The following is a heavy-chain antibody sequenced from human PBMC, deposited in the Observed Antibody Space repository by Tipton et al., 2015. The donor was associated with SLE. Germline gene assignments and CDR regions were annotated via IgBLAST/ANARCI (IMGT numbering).Heavy chain of an antibody. Sequence: TLSLTCTVSGGSISSRNFYWGWIRQPPGKGLEWIGSISYSGTTYYNASLKSRLSMSVDTSMNHFSLQLTSATAADTAVYFCAREVCTGGGCYPDAFDIWGQGIMVTVSS. V-gene: IGHV4-39*07. CDR3: AREVCTGGGCYPDAFDI. J-gene: IGHJ3*02. CDR2: ISYSGTT. D-gene: IGHD2-8*02. CDR1: GGSISSRNFY.